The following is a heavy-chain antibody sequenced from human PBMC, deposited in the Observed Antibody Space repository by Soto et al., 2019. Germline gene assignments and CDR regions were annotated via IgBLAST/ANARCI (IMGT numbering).Heavy chain of an antibody. D-gene: IGHD1-1*01. CDR2: SSNSGSFT. Sequence: LRLSCAASGFTFSDHYMSWIRQAPGKGLEWIGYSSNSGSFTRYADSVKGRFSISRDNAKNSLYLQINSLRGDDTAIYYCVRSGDNYNLLDYWGQGTPVTVSS. CDR3: VRSGDNYNLLDY. CDR1: GFTFSDHY. V-gene: IGHV3-11*06. J-gene: IGHJ4*02.